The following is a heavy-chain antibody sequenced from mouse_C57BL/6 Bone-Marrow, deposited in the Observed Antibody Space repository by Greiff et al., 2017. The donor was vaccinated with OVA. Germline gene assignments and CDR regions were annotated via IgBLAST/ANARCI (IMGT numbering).Heavy chain of an antibody. CDR3: AREDDYDWYIDV. Sequence: VKLQQSGTELVKPGASVKISCKASGYALSSSWMNWVKQRPGKGLEWIGRIYPGDGDTNYNGKFKGKATLTAEKSSSTAYMQLSSLTSEDSAVCFCAREDDYDWYIDVWGTGTTVTVSS. V-gene: IGHV1-82*01. CDR1: GYALSSSW. D-gene: IGHD2-4*01. J-gene: IGHJ1*03. CDR2: IYPGDGDT.